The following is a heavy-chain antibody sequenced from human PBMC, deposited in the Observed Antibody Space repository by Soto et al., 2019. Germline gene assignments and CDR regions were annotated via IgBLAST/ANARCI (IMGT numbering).Heavy chain of an antibody. J-gene: IGHJ6*02. CDR3: TRGPPSRVTTGYYYGMDV. CDR1: GFTFSDHY. Sequence: EVQLVESGGGLVQPGGSLRLSCAASGFTFSDHYMDWVRQAPGKGLEWVGRTRNKANSYTTEYAASVKGRFTISRDDSKNSLYLQMNSLKNEDTAVYYCTRGPPSRVTTGYYYGMDVWGQGTTVTVSS. V-gene: IGHV3-72*01. CDR2: TRNKANSYTT. D-gene: IGHD4-17*01.